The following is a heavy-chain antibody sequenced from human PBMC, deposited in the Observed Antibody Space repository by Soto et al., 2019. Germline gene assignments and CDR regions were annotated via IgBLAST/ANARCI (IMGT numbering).Heavy chain of an antibody. CDR1: GDCIDPVAYS. D-gene: IGHD1-26*01. CDR2: IYKSATT. CDR3: ARGLFCLCGSYLPNWF. Sequence: TLYLTCSVPGDCIDPVAYSWAWFRQPTGKALEYIGYIYKSATTYYNPSFESRVAISLGTSKSQFSLNVTSVTAADTAVYFCARGLFCLCGSYLPNWF. J-gene: IGHJ5*01. V-gene: IGHV4-30-4*01.